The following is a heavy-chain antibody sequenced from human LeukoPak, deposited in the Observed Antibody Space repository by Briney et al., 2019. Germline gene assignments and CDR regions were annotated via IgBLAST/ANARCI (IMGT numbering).Heavy chain of an antibody. V-gene: IGHV1-69*13. CDR2: IIPIFGTA. J-gene: IGHJ5*02. D-gene: IGHD2/OR15-2a*01. CDR3: ARNSNEAAXGDWLDP. CDR1: GGTFGSYA. Sequence: EASVKVSCKASGGTFGSYAISWVRQAPGQGLEWMGGIIPIFGTANYAQKFQGRVTITADESTSTAYMELSSLRSEDTAVYYCARNSNEAAXGDWLDPWGXXTXVTVSS.